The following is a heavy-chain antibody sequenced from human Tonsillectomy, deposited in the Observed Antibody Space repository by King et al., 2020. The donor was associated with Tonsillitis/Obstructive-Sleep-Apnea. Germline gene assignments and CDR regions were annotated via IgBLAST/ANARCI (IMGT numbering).Heavy chain of an antibody. CDR2: IYYSGST. CDR1: GGSISSYY. Sequence: QLQESGPGLVKPSETLSLTCSVSGGSISSYYWSWIRQPPGKGLEWIGYIYYSGSTNYNPSLKIRVTISVDTSKNQFSLKLSSVTAADTAVYYCARVSAVAGFFDYWGQGTLVTVSS. J-gene: IGHJ4*02. CDR3: ARVSAVAGFFDY. V-gene: IGHV4-59*01. D-gene: IGHD6-19*01.